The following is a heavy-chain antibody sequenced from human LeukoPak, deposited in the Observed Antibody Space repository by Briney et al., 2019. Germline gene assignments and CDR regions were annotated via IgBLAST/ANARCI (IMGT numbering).Heavy chain of an antibody. Sequence: KPSETLSLTCTVSGGSVNSGSYYWNWIRQPPGKGLEWIGYIYYSGSTNYNPSLKSRVTISVDTSKNQFSLKLSSVTAADTAVYYCARDGGPSSWYEEGFDYWGQGTLVTVSS. CDR1: GGSVNSGSYY. V-gene: IGHV4-61*01. J-gene: IGHJ4*02. D-gene: IGHD6-13*01. CDR3: ARDGGPSSWYEEGFDY. CDR2: IYYSGST.